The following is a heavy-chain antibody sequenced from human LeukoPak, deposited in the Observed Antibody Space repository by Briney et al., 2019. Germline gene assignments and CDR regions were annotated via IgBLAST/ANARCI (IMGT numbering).Heavy chain of an antibody. Sequence: GESLKISCKGSGYSFTSYWISWVRQMPGKGLEWMGRIDPSDSYTNYSPSFQGHVTISADKSISTAYLQWSSLKASDTAMYYCARPGSSSSYYYYGMDVWGQGTTVTVSS. J-gene: IGHJ6*02. CDR3: ARPGSSSSYYYYGMDV. CDR1: GYSFTSYW. V-gene: IGHV5-10-1*01. CDR2: IDPSDSYT. D-gene: IGHD6-6*01.